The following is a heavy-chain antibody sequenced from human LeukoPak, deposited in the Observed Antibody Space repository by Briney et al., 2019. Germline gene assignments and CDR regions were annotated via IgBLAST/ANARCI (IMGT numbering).Heavy chain of an antibody. D-gene: IGHD1-26*01. CDR3: ARAGGSKFDY. CDR2: INHSGST. V-gene: IGHV4-34*01. Sequence: SETLSLTCAVYGGSFSGYYWSWIRQPPGKGLEWIGEINHSGSTNYNPSLKSRVTISVDTSKNQFSLKLSSVTAADTAVYYCARAGGSKFDYWGQGTLVTVSS. CDR1: GGSFSGYY. J-gene: IGHJ4*02.